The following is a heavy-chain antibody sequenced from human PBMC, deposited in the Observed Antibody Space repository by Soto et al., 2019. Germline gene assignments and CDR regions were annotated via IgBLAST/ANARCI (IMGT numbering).Heavy chain of an antibody. Sequence: PSETLSLTCAVYGGSFSGYYWSWIRQPPGKGLEWIGEINHSGSTNYNPSLKSRVTISVDTSKNQFSLKLSSVTAADTAVYYCARLAAAGRIDWFDPWGQGTLVTVSS. J-gene: IGHJ5*02. CDR1: GGSFSGYY. CDR3: ARLAAAGRIDWFDP. D-gene: IGHD6-13*01. CDR2: INHSGST. V-gene: IGHV4-34*01.